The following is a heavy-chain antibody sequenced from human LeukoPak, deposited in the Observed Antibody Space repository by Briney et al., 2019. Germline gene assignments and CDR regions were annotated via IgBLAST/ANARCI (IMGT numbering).Heavy chain of an antibody. CDR3: VRVSTAMVIIG. CDR2: IYDSGST. CDR1: GGSISSYY. D-gene: IGHD5-18*01. Sequence: SETLSLTCTVSGGSISSYYWSWIRQTPGKGLGWIGYIYDSGSTNYNPSLKSRVTISVDTSKNQFSLKLSSVTAADTAVYYCVRVSTAMVIIGWGQGTLVTVSS. J-gene: IGHJ4*02. V-gene: IGHV4-59*01.